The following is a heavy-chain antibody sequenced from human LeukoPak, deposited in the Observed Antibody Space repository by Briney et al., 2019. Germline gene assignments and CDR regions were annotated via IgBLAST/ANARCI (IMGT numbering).Heavy chain of an antibody. V-gene: IGHV1-18*01. D-gene: IGHD3-9*01. J-gene: IGHJ4*02. Sequence: ASVEVSCKASGYTFTSYGISWVRQAPGQGLEWMGWISAYNGNTNYAQKLQGRVTMTTDTSTSTAYMELRSLRSDDTAVYYCARDSLRYFDWFLPPNIDYWGQGTLVTVSS. CDR2: ISAYNGNT. CDR1: GYTFTSYG. CDR3: ARDSLRYFDWFLPPNIDY.